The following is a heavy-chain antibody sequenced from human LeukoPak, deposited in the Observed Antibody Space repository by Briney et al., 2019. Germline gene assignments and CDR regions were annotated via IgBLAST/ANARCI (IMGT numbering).Heavy chain of an antibody. CDR3: ARETLDYGVQLDY. J-gene: IGHJ4*02. Sequence: GGSLRLSCAASGFTFSSYEMNWVRQAPGKGLEWVSYISSSGSTIYYADSVKGRFTISRDNAKNSLYLQMNSLRAEDTAVYYRARETLDYGVQLDYWGQGTLVTVSS. CDR2: ISSSGSTI. V-gene: IGHV3-48*03. CDR1: GFTFSSYE. D-gene: IGHD4-17*01.